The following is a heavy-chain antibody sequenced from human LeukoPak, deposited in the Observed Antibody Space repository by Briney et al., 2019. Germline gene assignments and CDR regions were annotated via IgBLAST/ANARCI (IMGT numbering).Heavy chain of an antibody. Sequence: SETLSLTCTVSGSSVNRYYWNWLRQPPGKGLEWIGRIYTNGATNYNPSLKSRVTMSIDTSKNQFSLKFKSVTAADTAVYYCARGPLGSGWYVADWYFGLWGRGALVTVSS. CDR2: IYTNGAT. V-gene: IGHV4-4*07. J-gene: IGHJ2*01. CDR1: GSSVNRYY. CDR3: ARGPLGSGWYVADWYFGL. D-gene: IGHD6-19*01.